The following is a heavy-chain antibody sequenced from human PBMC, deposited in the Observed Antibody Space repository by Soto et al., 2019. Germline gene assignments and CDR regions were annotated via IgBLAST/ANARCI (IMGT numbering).Heavy chain of an antibody. CDR3: GKHKYYYDRCGSTPPPSFPYGTDV. CDR1: VYSFTSYW. V-gene: IGHV5-51*01. D-gene: IGHD3-22*01. Sequence: PGESLKISCKGSVYSFTSYWIGWVRQMPGKGLEWMGIIYPGDSDTRYSPSFQGQVTISADKSISTAYLQWSSLKAPDTAMYYCGKHKYYYDRCGSTPPPSFPYGTDVWGQGTTVTVSS. CDR2: IYPGDSDT. J-gene: IGHJ6*02.